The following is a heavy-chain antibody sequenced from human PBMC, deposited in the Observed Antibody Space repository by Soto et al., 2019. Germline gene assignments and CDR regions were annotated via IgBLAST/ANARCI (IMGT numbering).Heavy chain of an antibody. CDR3: ARVVGYGFDI. CDR2: IWYDGSNK. CDR1: GFTFSSYG. V-gene: IGHV3-33*01. Sequence: QVQLVESGGGVVQPGRSLRLSCAASGFTFSSYGMHWVRQAPGKGLEWVAVIWYDGSNKYYADSVKGRFTISRDKNKNTLYLQMSILRAADTAVYYCARVVGYGFDIWGQGTMVTVSS. J-gene: IGHJ3*02. D-gene: IGHD2-21*01.